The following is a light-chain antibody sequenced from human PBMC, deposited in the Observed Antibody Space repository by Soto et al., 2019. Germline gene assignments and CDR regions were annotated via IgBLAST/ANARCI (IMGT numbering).Light chain of an antibody. Sequence: QSVLTQSPSASASLGASVKLTCTVSSGHSSYAIAWHQQQPEKGPRFLMKLNSDGSHFKGDGIPDRFSGSSSGAERYLTISSLQSDDEADYYCQTGGTGMVFGGGTKLTVL. CDR3: QTGGTGMV. CDR1: SGHSSYA. J-gene: IGLJ2*01. V-gene: IGLV4-69*01. CDR2: LNSDGSH.